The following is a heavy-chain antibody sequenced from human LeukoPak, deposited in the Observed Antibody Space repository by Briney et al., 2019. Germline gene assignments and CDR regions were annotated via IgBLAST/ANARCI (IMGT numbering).Heavy chain of an antibody. D-gene: IGHD3-22*01. CDR3: ARDRYYYDSSGYIRMDV. CDR2: ISYSGST. CDR1: GGSISTYY. V-gene: IGHV4-59*12. Sequence: SETLSLTCTVSGGSISTYYWNWIRQPPGKGLEWIGYISYSGSTNYNPSLKSRVTISVGTSKNQFSLKLSSVTAADTAVYYCARDRYYYDSSGYIRMDVWGKGTTVTISS. J-gene: IGHJ6*03.